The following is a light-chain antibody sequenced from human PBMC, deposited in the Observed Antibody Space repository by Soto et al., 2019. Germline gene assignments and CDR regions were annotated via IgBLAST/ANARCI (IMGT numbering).Light chain of an antibody. CDR3: QQYGSSRT. CDR2: DAS. J-gene: IGKJ1*01. Sequence: EIVLTQSPGTLSLSPGERVTLSCRASQSISSSYLAWYQQKPGQAPRLLIYDASSRATGIPDRFSGSGSGTDFTLTISRLEPEDFAVYYCQQYGSSRTFGQGTQVEIK. V-gene: IGKV3-20*01. CDR1: QSISSSY.